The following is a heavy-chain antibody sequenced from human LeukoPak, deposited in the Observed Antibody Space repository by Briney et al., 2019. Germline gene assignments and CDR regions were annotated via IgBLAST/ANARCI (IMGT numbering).Heavy chain of an antibody. V-gene: IGHV3-66*01. D-gene: IGHD3-22*01. Sequence: GGSLRLSCAASGFTVSSNYMSWVRQAPGKGLEWVSVIYSGGSTYYADSVKGGFTISRDNSKNTLYLQMNSLRAEDTAVYYCARGGSYYDSSGALDYWGQGTLVTVSS. J-gene: IGHJ4*02. CDR1: GFTVSSNY. CDR3: ARGGSYYDSSGALDY. CDR2: IYSGGST.